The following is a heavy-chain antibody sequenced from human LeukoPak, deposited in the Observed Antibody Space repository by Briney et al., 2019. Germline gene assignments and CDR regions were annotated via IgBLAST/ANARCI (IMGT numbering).Heavy chain of an antibody. CDR1: GGSISTYY. J-gene: IGHJ4*02. V-gene: IGHV4-59*08. D-gene: IGHD5-18*01. CDR2: VYYSGSI. CDR3: ARSRGYSYGTTFLDY. Sequence: SSETLSLTCTVSGGSISTYYWSWIRQPPGKGLEWIGYVYYSGSINYNPSLKSRVTISVDTSKNQFSLKLSSVTAADTAVYYCARSRGYSYGTTFLDYWGQGTLVTVSS.